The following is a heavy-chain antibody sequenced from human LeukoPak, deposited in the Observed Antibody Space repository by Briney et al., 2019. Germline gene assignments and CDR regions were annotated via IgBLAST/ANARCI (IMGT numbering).Heavy chain of an antibody. CDR3: AGEGEYGDSYA. J-gene: IGHJ5*02. CDR1: GDSIRYESYY. CDR2: IYRGRT. D-gene: IGHD2-21*01. Sequence: SETLSLTCAVSGDSIRYESYYWNWIRQAPGKGPEWLGYIYRGRTRVNPSLTSRVAISVDMSKSQVSLSLTSVTAADTAIYYCAGEGEYGDSYAWGQGALVIVSA. V-gene: IGHV4-30-2*01.